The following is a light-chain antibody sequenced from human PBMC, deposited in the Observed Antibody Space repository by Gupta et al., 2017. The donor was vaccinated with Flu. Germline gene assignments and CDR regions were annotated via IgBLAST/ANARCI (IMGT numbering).Light chain of an antibody. CDR1: QSVSSY. CDR3: QQRSNSPPLT. CDR2: DAS. V-gene: IGKV3-11*01. J-gene: IGKJ4*01. Sequence: EIVLTQSPATLSLSPGERATLSCRASQSVSSYLAWYQQKPGQAPRLLIYDASNRDTGIPARFSGSGFGKDFSLTISSREQEDFAVYYCQQRSNSPPLTFGGGTKVEIK.